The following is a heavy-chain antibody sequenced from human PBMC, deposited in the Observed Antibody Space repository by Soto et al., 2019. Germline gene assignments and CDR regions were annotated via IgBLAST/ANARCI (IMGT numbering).Heavy chain of an antibody. CDR1: GGSISTYY. CDR2: IYYSGST. D-gene: IGHD6-13*01. V-gene: IGHV4-59*12. Sequence: ETLSLTCTISGGSISTYYWSWIRQPPGKGLEWIGYIYYSGSTNYNPSLKSRVTISVDTSKNQFSLKLSSVTAADTAVYYCARTIAAAGSRGIDYWGQGTLVTVSS. J-gene: IGHJ4*02. CDR3: ARTIAAAGSRGIDY.